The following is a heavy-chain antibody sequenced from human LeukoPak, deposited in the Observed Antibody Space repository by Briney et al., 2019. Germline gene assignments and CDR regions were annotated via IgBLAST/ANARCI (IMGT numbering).Heavy chain of an antibody. CDR2: IYTSGST. CDR1: GGSISSGSYY. J-gene: IGHJ5*02. CDR3: ARSAAGIGLVWFDP. V-gene: IGHV4-61*02. Sequence: SQTLSLTCTVSGGSISSGSYYWRWIRQPAGKGLEWFGRIYTSGSTNYNPSLKSRVTISVDTSKNQFSLKLSSVTAADTAVYYCARSAAGIGLVWFDPWGQGTLVTVSS. D-gene: IGHD6-13*01.